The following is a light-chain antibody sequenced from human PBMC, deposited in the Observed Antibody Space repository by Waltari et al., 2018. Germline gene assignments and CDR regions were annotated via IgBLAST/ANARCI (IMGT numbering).Light chain of an antibody. CDR2: RDS. Sequence: SYDLTQPPSVSVSPGQTASITCSGDRLGDKYTSWYQQKPGQSPLLVIYRDSKRPSGIPQLFSGSNSGNPATLTIRGTQATDEADYDCQAWDSNAFYVFGTGTKVTVL. J-gene: IGLJ1*01. V-gene: IGLV3-1*01. CDR3: QAWDSNAFYV. CDR1: RLGDKY.